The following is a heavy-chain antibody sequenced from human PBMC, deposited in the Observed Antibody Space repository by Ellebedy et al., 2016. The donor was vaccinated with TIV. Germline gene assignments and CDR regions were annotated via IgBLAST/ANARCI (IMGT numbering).Heavy chain of an antibody. D-gene: IGHD3-10*01. CDR2: IYSGGST. J-gene: IGHJ2*01. Sequence: GESLKISCAASGFTVSSNYMSCVRQAPGKGLEWVSVIYSGGSTYYADSVKGRFTISRHNSKNTLYLQMNSLRAEDTAVYYCARESMVRGVIYLPRYFDLWGRGTLVTVSS. V-gene: IGHV3-53*04. CDR1: GFTVSSNY. CDR3: ARESMVRGVIYLPRYFDL.